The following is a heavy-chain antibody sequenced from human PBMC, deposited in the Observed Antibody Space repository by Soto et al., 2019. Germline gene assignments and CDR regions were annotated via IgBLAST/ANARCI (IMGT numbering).Heavy chain of an antibody. J-gene: IGHJ4*02. Sequence: QVPLVESGGGVVQPGRSLRLSCAASGFTFSSYDMHWVRQAPGKGLEWVAVISYDGSNKYYADSVKGRFTISRDNSKNTLYLQMNSLRAEDTAVYYCASVARGVGATTDHFDYWGQGTLVTVSS. CDR2: ISYDGSNK. CDR1: GFTFSSYD. D-gene: IGHD1-26*01. V-gene: IGHV3-30-3*01. CDR3: ASVARGVGATTDHFDY.